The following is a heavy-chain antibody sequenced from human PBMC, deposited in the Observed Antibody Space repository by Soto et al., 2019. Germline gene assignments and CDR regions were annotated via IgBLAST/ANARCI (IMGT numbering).Heavy chain of an antibody. V-gene: IGHV5-51*01. CDR2: IYPGDSDT. D-gene: IGHD2-15*01. CDR3: ARHLRATPFDS. J-gene: IGHJ4*02. CDR1: GYSFTTYW. Sequence: PGESLKISCKGSGYSFTTYWIGWVRQMPGKSLEWMGIIYPGDSDTRYSPSFQGQVTISADRSISTAYLQWSNLKASDSAMYYCARHLRATPFDSWGQGTPVTVSS.